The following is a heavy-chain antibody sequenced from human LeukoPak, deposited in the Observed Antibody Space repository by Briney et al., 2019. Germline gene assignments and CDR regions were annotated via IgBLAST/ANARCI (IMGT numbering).Heavy chain of an antibody. D-gene: IGHD3-10*01. CDR1: GFTFSSYW. CDR3: ATDRRGSNDY. V-gene: IGHV3-7*01. J-gene: IGHJ4*02. Sequence: GGSLRLSCVASGFTFSSYWMTWVRQAPGKGLEWVANMRQDGNEKYYVDSVRGQFTISRDNAKNSLYLQMNSLRAEDTAVYYCATDRRGSNDYWGQGTLVTVSS. CDR2: MRQDGNEK.